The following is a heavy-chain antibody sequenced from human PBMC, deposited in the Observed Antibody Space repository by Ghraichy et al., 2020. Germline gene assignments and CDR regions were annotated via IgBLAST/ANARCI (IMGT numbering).Heavy chain of an antibody. Sequence: APAKVSCKASGYSFRYYGMSWVRQAPGQGFEWMGWINVYNGDTSYVEKFQGRVTMTADTSTRTAYLEVRSLRSDDTAVYFCARDPVGYGDTNFDSQLAYWGQETLVTVSS. D-gene: IGHD4-17*01. J-gene: IGHJ4*02. V-gene: IGHV1-18*01. CDR3: ARDPVGYGDTNFDSQLAY. CDR1: GYSFRYYG. CDR2: INVYNGDT.